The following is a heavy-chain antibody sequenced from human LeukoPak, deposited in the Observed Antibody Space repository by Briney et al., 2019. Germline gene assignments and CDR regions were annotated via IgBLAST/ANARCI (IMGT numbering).Heavy chain of an antibody. J-gene: IGHJ4*02. CDR2: ISYDGSNK. CDR1: GFTFSSYA. Sequence: GGSLRLSCAASGFTFSSYAMHWVRQAPGKGLEWVAVISYDGSNKYYADSVKGRFTISRDNSKNTLYLQMNSPRAEDTAVYYCARTNYYDSSGYYSPEFDYWGQGTLVTVSS. V-gene: IGHV3-30-3*01. CDR3: ARTNYYDSSGYYSPEFDY. D-gene: IGHD3-22*01.